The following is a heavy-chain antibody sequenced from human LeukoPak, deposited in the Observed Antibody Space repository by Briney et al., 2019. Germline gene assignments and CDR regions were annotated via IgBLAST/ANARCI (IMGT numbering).Heavy chain of an antibody. CDR2: IHYSGST. CDR3: ARDRDSSTWYYFDH. CDR1: GGSISNYY. Sequence: PSETLSLTCTVSGGSISNYYWTRIRQPPGKGLEWIGYIHYSGSTNYNPSLKSRVTLTVDTSKNQFSLNLSSVTATDTAVYYCARDRDSSTWYYFDHWGQGTLVTVSS. D-gene: IGHD6-13*01. V-gene: IGHV4-59*01. J-gene: IGHJ4*02.